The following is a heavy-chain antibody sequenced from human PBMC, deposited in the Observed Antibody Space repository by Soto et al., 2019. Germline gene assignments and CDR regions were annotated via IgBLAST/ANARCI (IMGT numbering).Heavy chain of an antibody. V-gene: IGHV4-30-2*05. CDR2: MYHSGST. J-gene: IGHJ4*02. D-gene: IGHD3-22*01. CDR3: ARTGVCVSTSSYKGYFDY. CDR1: GGSISSGGYS. Sequence: SETLSLTCAVSGGSISSGGYSWSWIRQPPGKGLEWSGYMYHSGSTYYNPSLKSRVTISVDTSKNQFSLKLSSVTAADTAVYYCARTGVCVSTSSYKGYFDYWGQGILVTVSS.